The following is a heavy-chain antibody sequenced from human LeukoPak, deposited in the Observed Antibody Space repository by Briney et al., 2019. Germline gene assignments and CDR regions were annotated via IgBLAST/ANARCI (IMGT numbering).Heavy chain of an antibody. J-gene: IGHJ4*02. CDR2: IDHSGST. CDR3: ARASRIAAAGTNYFDY. D-gene: IGHD6-13*01. V-gene: IGHV4-34*01. CDR1: GGSFSGYY. Sequence: SETLSLTCAVYGGSFSGYYWSWIRQPPGKGLEWIGEIDHSGSTNYNPSLKSRVTISVDTSKNQFSLKLSPVTAADTAVYYCARASRIAAAGTNYFDYWGQGTLVTVSS.